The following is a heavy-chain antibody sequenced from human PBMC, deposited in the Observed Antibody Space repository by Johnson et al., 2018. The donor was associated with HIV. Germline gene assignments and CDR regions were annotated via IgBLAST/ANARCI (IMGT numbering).Heavy chain of an antibody. J-gene: IGHJ3*02. V-gene: IGHV3-33*08. D-gene: IGHD5-24*01. CDR2: IWYDGSDK. Sequence: QVQLVESGGGVVQPGKSLRLSCVASGLSFSNFGIHWVRQAPGKGLEWVAVIWYDGSDKYYADSVKGRFTISRDNSKNTLYLQMNSLRAEDTAVYYCALRDGYNYELDPVRHFDIWGQGAMVTVSS. CDR1: GLSFSNFG. CDR3: ALRDGYNYELDPVRHFDI.